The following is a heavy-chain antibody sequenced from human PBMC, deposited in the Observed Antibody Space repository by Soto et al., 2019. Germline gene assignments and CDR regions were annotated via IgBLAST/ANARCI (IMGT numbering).Heavy chain of an antibody. D-gene: IGHD3-3*01. CDR2: ISAYNGNT. CDR1: GYTFTSYG. V-gene: IGHV1-18*01. Sequence: ASVKVSCKASGYTFTSYGISWVRQAPGQGLEWMGWISAYNGNTNYAQKLQGRVTMTTDTSTSTAYMELRSLRSDDTAVYYCAREDFWSGLGTYYGMDVWGQGTTVTVSS. CDR3: AREDFWSGLGTYYGMDV. J-gene: IGHJ6*02.